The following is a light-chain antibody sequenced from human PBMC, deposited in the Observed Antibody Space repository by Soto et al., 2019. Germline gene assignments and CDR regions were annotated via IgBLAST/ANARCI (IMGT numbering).Light chain of an antibody. J-gene: IGKJ2*01. V-gene: IGKV1-5*01. CDR3: QLYNSYYT. CDR1: QSISSW. Sequence: DIQMTQSPSTLSASVGERVSITCRASQSISSWLAWYQQKPGKAPKLLMYDASSLESGVPSRFSGSGSGTEFTLTISSLQPDNFATYYCQLYNSYYTFGQGTKLEIK. CDR2: DAS.